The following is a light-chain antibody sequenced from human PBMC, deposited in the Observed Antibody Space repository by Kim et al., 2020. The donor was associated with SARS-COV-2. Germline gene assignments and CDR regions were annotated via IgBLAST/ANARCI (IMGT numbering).Light chain of an antibody. CDR1: NIGSKN. CDR3: QVWDSSNEE. Sequence: SYELTQPPSVSVAPGQTARITCGGNNIGSKNVHWYQQKPGQAPVLVIYSDSNRPSGIPERFSGSSSGNTATLTISRAEAGDEADYYCQVWDSSNEEFGGGTKVTVL. CDR2: SDS. V-gene: IGLV3-9*01. J-gene: IGLJ3*02.